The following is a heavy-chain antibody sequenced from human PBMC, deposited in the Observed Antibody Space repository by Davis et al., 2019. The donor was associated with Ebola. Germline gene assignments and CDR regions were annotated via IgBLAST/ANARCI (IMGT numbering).Heavy chain of an antibody. CDR1: GESFSDYY. D-gene: IGHD3-16*02. J-gene: IGHJ4*02. V-gene: IGHV4-34*01. CDR3: ARMDYVWGSYRD. CDR2: VNHRGVT. Sequence: SETLSLTCAVYGESFSDYYWNWIRQPPGKGLEWIGEVNHRGVTNYNPSLKSRVTISVDPSKNQFSLKLTSVTAADTAVYYCARMDYVWGSYRDWGQGTLVTVSS.